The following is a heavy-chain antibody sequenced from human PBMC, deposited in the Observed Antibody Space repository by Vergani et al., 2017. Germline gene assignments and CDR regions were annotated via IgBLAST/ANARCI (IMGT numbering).Heavy chain of an antibody. V-gene: IGHV4-61*02. D-gene: IGHD6-13*01. J-gene: IGHJ5*02. CDR2: IYTSGST. CDR1: GGSISSGSYY. Sequence: QVQLQESGPGLVKPSQTLSLTCTVSGGSISSGSYYWSWIRQPAGKGLEWIGRIYTSGSTNYNPSLKSRVTISVDTSKNQFSLKLSSVTAADTAVYYCARGQQLAAVDXFDPWGQGTLVTVSS. CDR3: ARGQQLAAVDXFDP.